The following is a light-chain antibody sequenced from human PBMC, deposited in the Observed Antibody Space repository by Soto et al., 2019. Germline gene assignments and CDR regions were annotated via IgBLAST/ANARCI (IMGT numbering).Light chain of an antibody. CDR2: AAS. Sequence: EIVLTRSPGTLSLSPGERAALSCRASQSVSSSYLAWYQQKPGQAPRLLIYAASSRATGIPDRFSGSGSGTDFSLTISRLEPEDFAVYYCQHFGSSLWTFGQGTKVEIK. CDR1: QSVSSSY. CDR3: QHFGSSLWT. J-gene: IGKJ1*01. V-gene: IGKV3-20*01.